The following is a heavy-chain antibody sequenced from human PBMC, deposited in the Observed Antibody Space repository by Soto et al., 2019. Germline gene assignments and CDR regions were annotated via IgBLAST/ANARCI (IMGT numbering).Heavy chain of an antibody. V-gene: IGHV4-30-2*01. CDR3: ARVISELVLGGGDWSDP. Sequence: QLQLQESGSGLVKPSQTLSLTCAVSGGSISSGGYSWSWIRQPPGKGLEWIGYIYHSGSTYYNPSLKSRVTISVDRSKNQFSPKLSSVTTADTAVYYCARVISELVLGGGDWSDPWGQGTLVTVSS. CDR2: IYHSGST. D-gene: IGHD6-13*01. CDR1: GGSISSGGYS. J-gene: IGHJ5*02.